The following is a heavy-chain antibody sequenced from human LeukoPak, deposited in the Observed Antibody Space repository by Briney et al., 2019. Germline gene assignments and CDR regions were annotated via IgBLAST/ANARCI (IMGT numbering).Heavy chain of an antibody. CDR2: IYPGGSDA. V-gene: IGHV5-51*01. Sequence: GESLKISCKGSGYIFTNYWIGWVRQMPGKGLEWMGIIYPGGSDARYSPSFQGQVTISADKSISTAYLQWSSLKASDTAMYYCARRRMVRGVMEPRDDAFDIWGQGTMVTVSS. D-gene: IGHD3-10*01. J-gene: IGHJ3*02. CDR1: GYIFTNYW. CDR3: ARRRMVRGVMEPRDDAFDI.